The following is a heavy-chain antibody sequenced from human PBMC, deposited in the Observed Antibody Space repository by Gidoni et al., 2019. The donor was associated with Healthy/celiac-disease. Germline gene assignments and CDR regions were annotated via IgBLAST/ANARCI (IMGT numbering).Heavy chain of an antibody. CDR3: AHRDYGDYSVDAFDI. D-gene: IGHD4-17*01. J-gene: IGHJ3*02. V-gene: IGHV2-5*02. Sequence: QITLKESGPTLVKPTQTLTLTCTFSGFSLSTSGVGVGWIRQPPGKALEWLALIYWDDDKRYSPSLKSRLTITKDTSKNQVVLTMTNMDPVDTATYYCAHRDYGDYSVDAFDIWGQGTMVTVSS. CDR1: GFSLSTSGVG. CDR2: IYWDDDK.